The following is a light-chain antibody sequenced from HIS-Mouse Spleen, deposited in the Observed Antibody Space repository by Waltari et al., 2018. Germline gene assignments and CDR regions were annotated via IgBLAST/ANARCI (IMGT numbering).Light chain of an antibody. V-gene: IGKV4-1*01. CDR2: WAS. J-gene: IGKJ2*01. CDR1: QSVLESSNNKNY. CDR3: QQYYSTPYT. Sequence: DIVMTQSPDSLAVSLGERATINCKSSQSVLESSNNKNYLAWYQQKPGQPPKLLIYWASTRESGVPDRFSGSGSGTDFTLTISSLQAEDVAVYYCQQYYSTPYTFGQGTKLEIK.